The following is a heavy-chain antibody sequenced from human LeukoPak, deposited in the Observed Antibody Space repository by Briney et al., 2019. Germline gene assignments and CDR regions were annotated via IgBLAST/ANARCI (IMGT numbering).Heavy chain of an antibody. CDR2: INSDGSST. V-gene: IGHV3-74*01. D-gene: IGHD3-10*02. CDR1: GFTFSSYW. CDR3: ARDKTLFGESQFDY. Sequence: PGGSLRLSCAASGFTFSSYWTHWVRQAPGKGLVWVSRINSDGSSTSYADSVKGRFTISRDNAKNSLYLQMNSLRAEDTAVYYCARDKTLFGESQFDYWGQGTLVTVSS. J-gene: IGHJ4*02.